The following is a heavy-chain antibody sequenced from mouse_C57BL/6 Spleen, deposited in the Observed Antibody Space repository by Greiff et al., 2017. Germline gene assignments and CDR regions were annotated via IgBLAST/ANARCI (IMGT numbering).Heavy chain of an antibody. D-gene: IGHD2-1*01. J-gene: IGHJ4*01. Sequence: QVQLQQPGAELVKPGASVKLSCKASGYTFTSYWMQWVKQRPGQGLEWIGEIDPSDSYTNYNHKFKGKATLTVDTSSSTAYMQLSSLTSEDSAVYYCARGAYGNYAMDYWGQGTSVTVSS. CDR1: GYTFTSYW. V-gene: IGHV1-50*01. CDR2: IDPSDSYT. CDR3: ARGAYGNYAMDY.